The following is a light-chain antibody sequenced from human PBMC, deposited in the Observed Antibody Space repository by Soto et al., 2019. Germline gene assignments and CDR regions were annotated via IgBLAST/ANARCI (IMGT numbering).Light chain of an antibody. Sequence: EIFLTQSPGPLSLSPGERATLSCRASQSVSSSYLAWYQQKPGQAPRLLIYGASSRATGIPDRFSGSGSGTDFTLTISRLEPEDFAVYYCQQYGSSPGTFGQGTKVDIK. CDR1: QSVSSSY. CDR3: QQYGSSPGT. V-gene: IGKV3-20*01. J-gene: IGKJ1*01. CDR2: GAS.